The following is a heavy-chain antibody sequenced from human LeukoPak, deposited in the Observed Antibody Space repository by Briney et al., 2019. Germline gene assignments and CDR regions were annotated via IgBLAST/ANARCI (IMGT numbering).Heavy chain of an antibody. J-gene: IGHJ4*02. V-gene: IGHV3-21*01. D-gene: IGHD3-22*01. CDR2: ITGSSTWT. CDR1: GFTFGTYG. Sequence: GGSLRLSCEASGFTFGTYGMTWVRQAPGKGLEWVSGITGSSTWTYYADSVRGRFTISRDNAKNSLYLQMNSLRAEDTAVYYCASSYDSPTFDYWGQGTLVTVSS. CDR3: ASSYDSPTFDY.